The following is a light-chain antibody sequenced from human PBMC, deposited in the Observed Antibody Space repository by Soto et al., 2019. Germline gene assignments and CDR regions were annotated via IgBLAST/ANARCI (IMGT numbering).Light chain of an antibody. CDR3: CSYAGTYV. V-gene: IGLV2-23*01. CDR1: SSDVGSYNL. Sequence: QSALTQPASVSGSPGQSITISCTGTSSDVGSYNLVSWYRQHPGKAPKLMIYEGSKRPSGVSNRFSGSKSGSTASLTISGLQAEDEADYYCCSYAGTYVLGTGTKVTV. J-gene: IGLJ1*01. CDR2: EGS.